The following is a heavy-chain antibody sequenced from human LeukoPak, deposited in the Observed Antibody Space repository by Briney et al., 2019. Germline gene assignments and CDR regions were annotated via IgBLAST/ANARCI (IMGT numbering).Heavy chain of an antibody. V-gene: IGHV3-23*01. J-gene: IGHJ4*02. D-gene: IGHD2-15*01. Sequence: GGSLRLSCAASGFTFSTYAMSWVRLAPGKGLEWVSAISGSGGSTYYADSVKGRFTISRDNSKNTLYLQMNSLRAEDTAVYYCAKDPVVVPAAIRCSGGSCYSVDYWGQGTLVTVSS. CDR1: GFTFSTYA. CDR2: ISGSGGST. CDR3: AKDPVVVPAAIRCSGGSCYSVDY.